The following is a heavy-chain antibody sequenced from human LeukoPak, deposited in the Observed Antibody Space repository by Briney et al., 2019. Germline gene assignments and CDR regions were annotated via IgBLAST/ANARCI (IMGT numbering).Heavy chain of an antibody. Sequence: GESLKISCKGSGYSFTRYWIGWVRQMPGKGLEWMGIIYPGDSDTRYSPSFQGQATMSADKSISTAYLQWSSLKASDTALYYCARGLTYSSSSALFDNWGQGTLVTVSS. CDR3: ARGLTYSSSSALFDN. J-gene: IGHJ4*02. D-gene: IGHD6-6*01. V-gene: IGHV5-51*01. CDR2: IYPGDSDT. CDR1: GYSFTRYW.